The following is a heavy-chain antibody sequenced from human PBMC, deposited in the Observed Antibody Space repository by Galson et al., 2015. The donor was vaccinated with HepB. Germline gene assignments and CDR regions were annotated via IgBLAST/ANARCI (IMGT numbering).Heavy chain of an antibody. D-gene: IGHD5-18*01. CDR3: ASGHYARETYTFGWFSFYFDI. Sequence: ETLSLTCDVHGGSFSDFYWSWIRHPPGRGLEWIGDINHRGSTNYNPSLKSRVTISVDTSKNQFSLKVTSVTAADTAVYYCASGHYARETYTFGWFSFYFDIWGQETLVTVSS. CDR2: INHRGST. J-gene: IGHJ4*02. CDR1: GGSFSDFY. V-gene: IGHV4-34*01.